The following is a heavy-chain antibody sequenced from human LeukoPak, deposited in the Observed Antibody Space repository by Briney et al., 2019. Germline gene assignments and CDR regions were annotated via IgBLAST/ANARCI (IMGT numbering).Heavy chain of an antibody. CDR2: IYYSGST. V-gene: IGHV4-59*08. J-gene: IGHJ4*02. D-gene: IGHD2-15*01. Sequence: SETLSLTCTVSGGSISSYYWSWIRQPPGKGLEWIGYIYYSGSTKYNPSLKSRVTISVDTSKNQFSLNLSSVTAADTAVYYCARRYCSGGSCYSAFDYWGQGTLVTV. CDR1: GGSISSYY. CDR3: ARRYCSGGSCYSAFDY.